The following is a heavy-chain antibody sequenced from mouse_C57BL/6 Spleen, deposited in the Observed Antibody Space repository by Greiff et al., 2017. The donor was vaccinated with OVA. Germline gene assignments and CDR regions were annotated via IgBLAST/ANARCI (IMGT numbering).Heavy chain of an antibody. V-gene: IGHV7-3*01. J-gene: IGHJ2*01. CDR2: IRNKANGYTT. CDR1: GFTFTDYY. D-gene: IGHD1-1*02. Sequence: EVKLQESGGGLVQPGGSLSLSCAASGFTFTDYYMSWVRQPPGKALEWLGFIRNKANGYTTEYSASVKGRFTISRDNSQSILYLQMNALRAEDSATYYCARYLLWNDGGYFDYWGQGTTLTVSS. CDR3: ARYLLWNDGGYFDY.